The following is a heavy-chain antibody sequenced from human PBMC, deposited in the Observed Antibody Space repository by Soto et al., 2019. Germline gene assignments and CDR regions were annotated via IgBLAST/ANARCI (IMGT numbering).Heavy chain of an antibody. CDR1: PGSLSGYY. CDR3: ARVAAVYDFWSGYYSAVSYYYGMDV. J-gene: IGHJ6*02. V-gene: IGHV4-34*01. CDR2: INHSGST. Sequence: SETRSLTCVVYPGSLSGYYWSWIRHPPGKGLEWIGEINHSGSTNYNPSLKRRVTISVDTSKTQFSLTLSSVTAADTAVYYCARVAAVYDFWSGYYSAVSYYYGMDVWGQGTTVTVSS. D-gene: IGHD3-3*01.